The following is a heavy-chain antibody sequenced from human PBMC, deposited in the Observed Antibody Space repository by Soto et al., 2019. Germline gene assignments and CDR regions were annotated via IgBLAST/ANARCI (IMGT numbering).Heavy chain of an antibody. CDR2: IYYSGST. V-gene: IGHV4-39*01. CDR1: GGSISSSSYY. J-gene: IGHJ3*02. CDR3: AKGGSGSYSNAFDI. Sequence: SETLSLTCTVSGGSISSSSYYRGWIRQPPGKGLEWIGSIYYSGSTYYNPSLKSRVTISVDTSKNQFSLKLSSVTAADTAVYYCAKGGSGSYSNAFDIWGQGTMVT. D-gene: IGHD3-10*01.